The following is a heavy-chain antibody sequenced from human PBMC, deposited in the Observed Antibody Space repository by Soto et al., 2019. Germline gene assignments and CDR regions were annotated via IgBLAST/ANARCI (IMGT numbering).Heavy chain of an antibody. Sequence: QVQLQESGPGLVKPSQTLSLTCTVSGGSISSGGYYWSWIRQQPGKGLEWIGYIYYSGSTYYNPSLKSRVTISVDTSKNQFSLKLSSLTAADTAMYYCATRGYYNYYYMDVWGKGTTVTVSS. J-gene: IGHJ6*03. D-gene: IGHD6-13*01. CDR1: GGSISSGGYY. CDR3: ATRGYYNYYYMDV. V-gene: IGHV4-31*03. CDR2: IYYSGST.